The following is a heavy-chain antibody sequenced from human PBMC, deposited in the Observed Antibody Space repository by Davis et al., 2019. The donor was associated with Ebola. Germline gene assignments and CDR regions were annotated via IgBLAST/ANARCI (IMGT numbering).Heavy chain of an antibody. V-gene: IGHV4-34*01. CDR2: INQSGST. Sequence: PSETLSLTCAVYGGSFSGYYWIWIRQPSGKGLEWIGEINQSGSTNCNPSLKSRVTISVDMSKNQFSLKLTSVNAADTAVYYCARDDYDYSYDVDVWGQGTTVTVSS. J-gene: IGHJ6*02. D-gene: IGHD3-16*01. CDR1: GGSFSGYY. CDR3: ARDDYDYSYDVDV.